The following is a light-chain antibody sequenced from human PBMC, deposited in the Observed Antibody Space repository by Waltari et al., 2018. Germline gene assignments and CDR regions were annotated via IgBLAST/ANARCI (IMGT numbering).Light chain of an antibody. CDR2: QDS. CDR3: QAWDSSTAV. J-gene: IGLJ1*01. V-gene: IGLV3-1*01. CDR1: KLGDEY. Sequence: SYELTQPPSVSVSPGQTASITCPGEKLGDEYACWYQQKPGQSPVLVIYQDSKRPSGIPERFSGSNSGNTATLTISGTQAMDEADYYCQAWDSSTAVFGTGTKVTVL.